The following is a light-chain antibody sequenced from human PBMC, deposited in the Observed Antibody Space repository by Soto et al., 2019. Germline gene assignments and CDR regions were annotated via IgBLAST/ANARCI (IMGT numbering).Light chain of an antibody. V-gene: IGKV1-33*01. CDR1: QDISNY. J-gene: IGKJ4*01. CDR3: QQYDNLIT. Sequence: DLPMTQSPSSLSASVGDRVTITCQASQDISNYLNWYQQKPGKAPKLLIYDASNLETGVPSRFSGSGSGTDFTFTISSLQPEDIATNYCQQYDNLITFGGGTKVEIK. CDR2: DAS.